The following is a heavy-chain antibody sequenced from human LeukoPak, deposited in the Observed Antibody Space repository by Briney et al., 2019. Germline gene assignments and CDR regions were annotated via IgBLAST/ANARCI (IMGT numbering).Heavy chain of an antibody. Sequence: PGGSLRLSCAASGFTFSNYWMSWVRQAPGKGLEWVADIKQDGSAKYYMDSVKGRFTISRDSAKNSLYLQINSLRAEDTAVYYCARIGSRDGYTVDFWGQGTLVTVSS. CDR1: GFTFSNYW. V-gene: IGHV3-7*01. J-gene: IGHJ4*02. CDR2: IKQDGSAK. D-gene: IGHD5-24*01. CDR3: ARIGSRDGYTVDF.